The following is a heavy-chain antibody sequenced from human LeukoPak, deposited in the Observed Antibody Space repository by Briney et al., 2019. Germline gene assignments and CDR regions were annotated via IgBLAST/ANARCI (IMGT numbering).Heavy chain of an antibody. CDR3: AREWIQTNFDY. V-gene: IGHV4-59*12. CDR1: GGSISSYY. Sequence: SETLSLTCTVSGGSISSYYWSWIRQPPGKGLEWIGYIYYSGSTNYNPSLKSRVTISVDTSKNQFSLKLSSVTAADTAVYYCAREWIQTNFDYWGQGTLVTVSS. D-gene: IGHD5-12*01. J-gene: IGHJ4*02. CDR2: IYYSGST.